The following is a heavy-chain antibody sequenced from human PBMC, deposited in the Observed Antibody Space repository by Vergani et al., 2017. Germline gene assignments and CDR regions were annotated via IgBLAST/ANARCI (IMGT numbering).Heavy chain of an antibody. J-gene: IGHJ4*02. D-gene: IGHD2-2*01. CDR3: ARGITYCSSTSCSADYFDY. CDR2: ISSSSSYI. V-gene: IGHV3-21*01. CDR1: GFTFSSYS. Sequence: EVQLVESGGGLVKPGGSLRLSCAASGFTFSSYSMNWVRQAPGKGLEWVSSISSSSSYIYYADSVKGRFTISRDNAKNSLYLQMNSLRAEDTAVYYCARGITYCSSTSCSADYFDYWGQGTLVTVSS.